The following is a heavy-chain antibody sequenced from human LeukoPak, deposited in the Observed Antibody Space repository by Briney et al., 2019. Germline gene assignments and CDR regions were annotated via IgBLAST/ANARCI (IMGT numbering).Heavy chain of an antibody. V-gene: IGHV3-21*01. CDR2: ISSSSSYI. J-gene: IGHJ1*01. D-gene: IGHD6-19*01. CDR1: GFTFSSYS. CDR3: ARDLMYSSGWPWHFQH. Sequence: GGSLRLSCAASGFTFSSYSMNWVRQAPGKGLEWVSSISSSSSYICYADSVKGRFTISRDNAKNSLYLQMNSLRAEDTAVYYCARDLMYSSGWPWHFQHWGQGTLVTVSS.